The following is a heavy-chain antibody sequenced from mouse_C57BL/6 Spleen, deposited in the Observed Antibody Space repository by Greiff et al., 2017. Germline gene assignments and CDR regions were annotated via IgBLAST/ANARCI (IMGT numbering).Heavy chain of an antibody. CDR1: GYAFSSYW. J-gene: IGHJ2*01. V-gene: IGHV1-80*01. CDR2: IYPGDGDT. Sequence: QVQLQQSGAELVKPGASVKISCKASGYAFSSYWMNWVKQRPGKGLEWIGQIYPGDGDTNYNGKFKDKATLTVDKSSSTAYMQLSSLTSEDSAVYYCARAAATVVARYYFDYWGQGTTLTVSS. CDR3: ARAAATVVARYYFDY. D-gene: IGHD1-1*01.